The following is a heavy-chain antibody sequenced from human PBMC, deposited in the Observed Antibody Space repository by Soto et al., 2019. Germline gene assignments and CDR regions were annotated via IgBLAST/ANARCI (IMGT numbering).Heavy chain of an antibody. J-gene: IGHJ4*02. V-gene: IGHV1-69*01. Sequence: QVQLVQSGAEVKKPGSSVKVSCKASGGTFSSYAISWVRQAPGQGLEWMGGIIPIFGTANYAQKFQGRVTITADESTSRAYLERSSLRFEDTAVYYCAREGYYDSSGLSFFFDYWGQGTLVTVSS. CDR2: IIPIFGTA. CDR3: AREGYYDSSGLSFFFDY. CDR1: GGTFSSYA. D-gene: IGHD3-22*01.